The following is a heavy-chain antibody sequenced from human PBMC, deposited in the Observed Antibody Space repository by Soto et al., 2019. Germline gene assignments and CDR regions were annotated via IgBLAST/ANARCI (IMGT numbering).Heavy chain of an antibody. V-gene: IGHV4-38-2*01. Sequence: LETLSLTCAVSGYSIISGYYCGFRRQPRWRGLEWIGSIYHGGSTYYNPSLNSRVTLSIDMTNNHVSLILNSVTAADTAVYYCARVGPWVPYYYDSSPYTFENWFDPWGQGTLVTVSS. CDR1: GYSIISGYY. CDR2: IYHGGST. CDR3: ARVGPWVPYYYDSSPYTFENWFDP. J-gene: IGHJ5*02. D-gene: IGHD3-22*01.